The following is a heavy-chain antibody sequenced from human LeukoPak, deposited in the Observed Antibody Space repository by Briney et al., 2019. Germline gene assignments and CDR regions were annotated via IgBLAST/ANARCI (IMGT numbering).Heavy chain of an antibody. V-gene: IGHV1-2*02. CDR3: ARVGYGSSWYGRWYYYYYMDV. CDR2: INPNSGGT. D-gene: IGHD6-13*01. CDR1: GYTFTGYY. Sequence: GASVKVSCKASGYTFTGYYMHWVRQAPGQGLEWMGWINPNSGGTNYAQKFQGRVTMTRDTSISTAYMELSRLRSDDTAVYYCARVGYGSSWYGRWYYYYYMDVWGKGTTVAVSS. J-gene: IGHJ6*03.